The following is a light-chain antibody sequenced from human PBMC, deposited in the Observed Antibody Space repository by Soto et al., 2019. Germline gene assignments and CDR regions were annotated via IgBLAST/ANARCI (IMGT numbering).Light chain of an antibody. CDR2: SAS. CDR3: QHTYTTPLT. Sequence: DIQMTQSPSSLSASVGDRVTITCRASQSVRSHLNWYQQKPGKAPRVLIYSASTLQSGVPSRFNGRGSGTDFTLTISNLQPEDFATYYCQHTYTTPLTFGPGTKVDI. J-gene: IGKJ3*01. CDR1: QSVRSH. V-gene: IGKV1-39*01.